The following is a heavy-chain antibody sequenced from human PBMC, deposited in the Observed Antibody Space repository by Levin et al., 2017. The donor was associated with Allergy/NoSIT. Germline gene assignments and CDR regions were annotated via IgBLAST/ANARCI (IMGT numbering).Heavy chain of an antibody. Sequence: LLLTCAASGFTFSSYGMHWVRQAPGKGLEWVAVIWDDGYKKYYADSVKGRFTISRDTSKNTLYLQMNSLRAEDTAVYYCARVLRFYYYYYMDVWGKGTTVTVAS. D-gene: IGHD5-12*01. V-gene: IGHV3-33*01. CDR1: GFTFSSYG. J-gene: IGHJ6*03. CDR3: ARVLRFYYYYYMDV. CDR2: IWDDGYKK.